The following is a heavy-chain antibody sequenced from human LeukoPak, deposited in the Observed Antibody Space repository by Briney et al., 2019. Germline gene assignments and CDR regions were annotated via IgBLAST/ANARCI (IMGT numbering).Heavy chain of an antibody. CDR1: GFTFNNYA. CDR2: ISYDGSNK. V-gene: IGHV3-30-3*01. D-gene: IGHD4-17*01. J-gene: IGHJ3*02. Sequence: GGSLRLSCAASGFTFNNYAMHWVRQAPGKGLEWVAVISYDGSNKYYADSVKGRFTISRDNSKNTLYLQMNSLRAEDTALYYCARGGDYHAFDIWGQGTMVTVSS. CDR3: ARGGDYHAFDI.